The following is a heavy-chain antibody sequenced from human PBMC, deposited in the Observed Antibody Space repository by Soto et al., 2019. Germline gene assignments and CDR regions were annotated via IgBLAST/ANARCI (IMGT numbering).Heavy chain of an antibody. CDR3: ARVRTMITFGGVIVDYFDY. CDR2: ISAYNGNT. J-gene: IGHJ4*02. Sequence: GASVKVSCKASGYTFTSYGISGVRQAPGQGLEWMGWISAYNGNTNYAQKLQGRVTMTTDTSTSTAYMELRSLRSDDTAVYYCARVRTMITFGGVIVDYFDYWGQGTLVTVSS. V-gene: IGHV1-18*04. D-gene: IGHD3-16*02. CDR1: GYTFTSYG.